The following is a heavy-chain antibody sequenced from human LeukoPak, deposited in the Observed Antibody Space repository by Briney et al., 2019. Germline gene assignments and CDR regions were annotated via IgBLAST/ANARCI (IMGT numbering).Heavy chain of an antibody. CDR3: AKDFYYDSNHFDY. D-gene: IGHD3-22*01. J-gene: IGHJ4*02. Sequence: GGSLRLSCAASGFTFSIYAMSWVRQAPGKGLGWVSAISDSGGSTYYADSVKGRFTISRDNSKNTLYLQMNSLRAEDTAVYYCAKDFYYDSNHFDYWGQGTLVTVSS. CDR2: ISDSGGST. CDR1: GFTFSIYA. V-gene: IGHV3-23*01.